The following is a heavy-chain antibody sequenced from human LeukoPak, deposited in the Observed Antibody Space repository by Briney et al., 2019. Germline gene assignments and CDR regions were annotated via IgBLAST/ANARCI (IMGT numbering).Heavy chain of an antibody. CDR2: ISWNSGRI. Sequence: GGSLRLSCAASGFTFDDYAMHWVRQAPGKGLEWVSGISWNSGRIDYADSVKGRFTISRDNAKNSLYLQMNSLRAEDTAVYYCARDQLLPARGYYYYMDVWGKGTTVTVSS. CDR3: ARDQLLPARGYYYYMDV. V-gene: IGHV3-9*01. D-gene: IGHD2-2*01. J-gene: IGHJ6*03. CDR1: GFTFDDYA.